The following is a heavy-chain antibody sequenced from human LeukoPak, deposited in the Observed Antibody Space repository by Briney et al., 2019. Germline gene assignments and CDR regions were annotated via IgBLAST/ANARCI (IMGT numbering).Heavy chain of an antibody. D-gene: IGHD1-26*01. J-gene: IGHJ4*02. CDR1: GISFRSYG. V-gene: IGHV3-23*01. Sequence: SGGSLRLSCAASGISFRSYGMHWVRHAPGKGLEWVSAISGSGGSTYYADSVKGRFTISRDNSKNTLYLQMNSLRAEDTAVYYCAKHNSGSYYYWGQGTLVTVSS. CDR2: ISGSGGST. CDR3: AKHNSGSYYY.